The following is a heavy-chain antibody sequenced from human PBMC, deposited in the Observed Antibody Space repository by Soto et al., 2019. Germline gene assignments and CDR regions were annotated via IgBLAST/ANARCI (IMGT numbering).Heavy chain of an antibody. Sequence: QVQLVQSGAEEKKPGASVKVSCKASGYTFTSYAMHWVRQAPGQRLEWMGWINAGNGNTKYSQKFQGRVTITRDTSESTAYMELSSLRSEDTAVYYCSRCIVVGTPLDYWGQGTLVTVSS. CDR3: SRCIVVGTPLDY. CDR2: INAGNGNT. CDR1: GYTFTSYA. V-gene: IGHV1-3*05. D-gene: IGHD2-21*02. J-gene: IGHJ4*02.